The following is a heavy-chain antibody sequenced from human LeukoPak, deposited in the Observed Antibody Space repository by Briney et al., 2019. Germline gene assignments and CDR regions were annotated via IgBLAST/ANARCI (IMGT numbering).Heavy chain of an antibody. CDR2: MNPNSGST. J-gene: IGHJ4*02. D-gene: IGHD5-12*01. Sequence: ASVKVSCKASGYSFISFDINWVRQATGQGLEWLGWMNPNSGSTGYAQNFQGRVSMTRDTSISTAYMELSNLGSEDTAVYYCTRNLARRGDFDYWGQGTLVTVSS. CDR3: TRNLARRGDFDY. CDR1: GYSFISFD. V-gene: IGHV1-8*01.